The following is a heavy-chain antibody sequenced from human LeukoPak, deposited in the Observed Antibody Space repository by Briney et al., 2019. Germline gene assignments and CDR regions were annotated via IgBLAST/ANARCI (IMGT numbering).Heavy chain of an antibody. Sequence: GGSLRLSCAASGFTFSDYYMSWIRQAPGKGLEWVSYISSSGSTIYYADSVKGRFTISRDNAKNSLYLQMNSLRAEDTAVYYCATAYDILTGYYWYFDLWGRGTLVTVSS. CDR2: ISSSGSTI. D-gene: IGHD3-9*01. V-gene: IGHV3-11*01. J-gene: IGHJ2*01. CDR3: ATAYDILTGYYWYFDL. CDR1: GFTFSDYY.